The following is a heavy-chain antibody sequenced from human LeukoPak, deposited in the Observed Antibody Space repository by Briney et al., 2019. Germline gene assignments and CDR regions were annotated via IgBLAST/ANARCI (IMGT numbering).Heavy chain of an antibody. CDR2: TSYSGNA. Sequence: SETLSLTCTVSGGSISNYYWYWMRQPPGKGLEWIGHTSYSGNANYNPSLKSRVTISVDTSKNQFSLKLSSVTAADTAVYYCARDGRYGDYDYWGQGTLVTVSS. CDR1: GGSISNYY. CDR3: ARDGRYGDYDY. V-gene: IGHV4-59*01. J-gene: IGHJ4*02. D-gene: IGHD4-17*01.